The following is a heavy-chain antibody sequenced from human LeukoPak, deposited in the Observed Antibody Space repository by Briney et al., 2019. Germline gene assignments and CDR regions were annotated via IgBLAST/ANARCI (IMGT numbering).Heavy chain of an antibody. CDR2: ISRNSNNI. J-gene: IGHJ4*02. CDR1: GSTFSYYS. V-gene: IGHV3-21*01. D-gene: IGHD2-15*01. CDR3: AREWGYCSGGSCPPDHFDY. Sequence: GGSLRLSCGASGSTFSYYSMNWVRQAPGKGLEWISSISRNSNNIYYADSVKGRFTITRNNAKNSLYLQMSSLRAEDTAVYYCAREWGYCSGGSCPPDHFDYWGQGTLVTVSS.